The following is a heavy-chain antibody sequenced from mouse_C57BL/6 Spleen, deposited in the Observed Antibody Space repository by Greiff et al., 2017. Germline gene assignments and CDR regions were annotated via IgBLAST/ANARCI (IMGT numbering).Heavy chain of an antibody. V-gene: IGHV1-53*01. Sequence: QVQLQQPGTELVKPGASVKLSCKASGYTFTSYWMHWVKQRPGQGLEWIGNINPSNGGTNYNEKFKSKATLTVDKSSSTAYMQLSSLTSEDSAVYDCAREGTAQATEVFAYWGQGTLVTVSA. CDR2: INPSNGGT. J-gene: IGHJ3*01. CDR1: GYTFTSYW. CDR3: AREGTAQATEVFAY. D-gene: IGHD3-2*02.